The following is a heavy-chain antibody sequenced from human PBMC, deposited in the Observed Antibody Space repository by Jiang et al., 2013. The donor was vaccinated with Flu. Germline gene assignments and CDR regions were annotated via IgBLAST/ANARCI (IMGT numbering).Heavy chain of an antibody. V-gene: IGHV4-4*02. CDR3: ARASWGYSYGPFEY. Sequence: GPGLVKPSGTLSLTCTVSGGSISSSDWWSWVRQPPEKGLEWIGEMHHSGTANYNPSLRSRVTISVDKSNNQFSLKLTSVTAADTAVYYCARASWGYSYGPFEYWGQGTPVTVSS. CDR1: GGSISSSDW. D-gene: IGHD5-18*01. J-gene: IGHJ4*02. CDR2: MHHSGTA.